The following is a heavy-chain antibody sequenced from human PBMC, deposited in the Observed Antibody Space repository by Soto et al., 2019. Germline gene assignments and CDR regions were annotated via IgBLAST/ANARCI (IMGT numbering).Heavy chain of an antibody. CDR2: IWFDGTSK. Sequence: VQLVESGGDLVQPGGSLRLSCAASGFTFSSNWMSWVRQAAGQGLEWVAVIWFDGTSKYYADSAKGRFTISRDISKNTVYLQMNSLRADDTAVYYCARDSRGYSYGPDYWGQGTLVTVSS. D-gene: IGHD5-18*01. V-gene: IGHV3-33*08. J-gene: IGHJ4*02. CDR1: GFTFSSNW. CDR3: ARDSRGYSYGPDY.